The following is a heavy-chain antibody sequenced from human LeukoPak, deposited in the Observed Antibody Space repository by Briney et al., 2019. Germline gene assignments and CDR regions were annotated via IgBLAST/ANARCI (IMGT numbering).Heavy chain of an antibody. V-gene: IGHV5-51*01. J-gene: IGHJ5*02. Sequence: GESLQISCKGSGYSFTSYWIGWVRQMPGKGLEWMGIIYPGDSDTRYSPSFQGQVTISADKSISTAYLQWSSLKASDTAMYYCARDLIAAAGSWWFDPWGQGTLVTVSS. CDR3: ARDLIAAAGSWWFDP. CDR2: IYPGDSDT. CDR1: GYSFTSYW. D-gene: IGHD6-13*01.